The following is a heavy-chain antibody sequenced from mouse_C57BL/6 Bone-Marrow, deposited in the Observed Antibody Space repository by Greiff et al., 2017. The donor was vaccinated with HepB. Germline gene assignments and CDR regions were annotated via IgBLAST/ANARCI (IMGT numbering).Heavy chain of an antibody. CDR2: ISDGGSYT. Sequence: EVHLVESGGGLVKPGGSLKLSCAASGFTFSSYAMSWVRQTPEKRLEWVATISDGGSYTYYPDNVKGRFTISRDDAKNNLYLQMSHLKSEDTAMYYGARDPCIYYGNGFAYWGQGTLVTVSA. V-gene: IGHV5-4*01. D-gene: IGHD2-1*01. CDR1: GFTFSSYA. J-gene: IGHJ3*01. CDR3: ARDPCIYYGNGFAY.